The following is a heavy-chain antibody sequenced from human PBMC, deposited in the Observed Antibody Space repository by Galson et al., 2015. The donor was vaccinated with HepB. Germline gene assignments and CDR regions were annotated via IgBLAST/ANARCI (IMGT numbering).Heavy chain of an antibody. Sequence: SVKVSCKVSGYTLTELSMHWVRQAPGKGLEWMGGFDPEDGETIYAQKFQGRVTMTEDTSTDTAYMELSSLRSEDTAVYYCAMHNYYDSSGLFRSGYYFDYWGQGTLVTVSS. CDR1: GYTLTELS. D-gene: IGHD3-22*01. CDR2: FDPEDGET. V-gene: IGHV1-24*01. J-gene: IGHJ4*02. CDR3: AMHNYYDSSGLFRSGYYFDY.